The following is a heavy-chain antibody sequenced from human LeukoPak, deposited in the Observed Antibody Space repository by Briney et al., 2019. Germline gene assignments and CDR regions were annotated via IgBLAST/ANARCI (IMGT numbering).Heavy chain of an antibody. Sequence: SETLSLTCTVSGGSISSSSYYWGWIRQPPGKGLEWIGSIHYSGSTFYNPSLKSRVTISVDTSKNQFSLELSSVTAADTAVYYCARGVRRESIATKWGYWGQGALVTVSS. J-gene: IGHJ4*02. V-gene: IGHV4-39*01. D-gene: IGHD1-26*01. CDR3: ARGVRRESIATKWGY. CDR2: IHYSGST. CDR1: GGSISSSSYY.